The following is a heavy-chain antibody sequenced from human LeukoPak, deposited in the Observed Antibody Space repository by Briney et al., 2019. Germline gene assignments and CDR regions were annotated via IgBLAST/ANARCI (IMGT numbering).Heavy chain of an antibody. D-gene: IGHD6-19*01. CDR2: IRGDGSNE. CDR3: ARDERSGWYRDFDY. J-gene: IGHJ4*02. Sequence: GGSLRLSCAASGFTFSSYAMSWVRQAPGKGLEWVALIRGDGSNEYYADSVKGRFTISRHNSKNTLYLQMNSLRAEDTAMYYCARDERSGWYRDFDYWGQGTLLTVSS. CDR1: GFTFSSYA. V-gene: IGHV3-30*02.